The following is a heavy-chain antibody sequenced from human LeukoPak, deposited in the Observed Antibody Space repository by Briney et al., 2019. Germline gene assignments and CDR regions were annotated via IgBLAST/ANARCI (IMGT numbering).Heavy chain of an antibody. CDR1: GFTFSSYS. CDR2: IYSGGST. D-gene: IGHD3-10*01. CDR3: ARETYYYGSGSYYKGYYFDY. V-gene: IGHV3-53*01. J-gene: IGHJ4*02. Sequence: GGSLRLSCAASGFTFSSYSMTWVRQAPGKGLEWVSVIYSGGSTYYADSVKGRFTISRDNSKNTLYLQMNSLRAEDTAVYYCARETYYYGSGSYYKGYYFDYWGQGTLVTVSS.